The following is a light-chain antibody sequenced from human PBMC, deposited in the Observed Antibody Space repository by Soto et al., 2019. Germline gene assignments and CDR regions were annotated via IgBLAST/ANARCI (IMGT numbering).Light chain of an antibody. V-gene: IGKV3-15*01. CDR3: QQYNNWPLWT. Sequence: EIVMTQSPATLSVSPGERATLSCRASQSVNSNLAWYKQKPGQAPRLLIYGASTRATGIPARFSGSGSGTEFTLTISSLQSEDLAVYYCQQYNNWPLWTFGQGTKVEIK. CDR2: GAS. CDR1: QSVNSN. J-gene: IGKJ1*01.